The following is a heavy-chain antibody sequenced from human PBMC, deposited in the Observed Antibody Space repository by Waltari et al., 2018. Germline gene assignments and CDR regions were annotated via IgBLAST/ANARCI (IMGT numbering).Heavy chain of an antibody. Sequence: EVQLLESGGGLVQPGGSLRLSCAASGFTFSSYAMSWVRQAPGKGLEWVSASSGSGGSTYYADSVKGRFTISRDNSKNTLYLQMNSLRAEDTAVYYCAKVGREHTYFDYWGQGTLVTVSS. D-gene: IGHD3-16*01. V-gene: IGHV3-23*01. J-gene: IGHJ4*02. CDR1: GFTFSSYA. CDR3: AKVGREHTYFDY. CDR2: SSGSGGST.